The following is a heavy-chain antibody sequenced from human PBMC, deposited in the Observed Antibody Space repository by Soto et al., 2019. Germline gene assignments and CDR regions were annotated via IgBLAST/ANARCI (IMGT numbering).Heavy chain of an antibody. D-gene: IGHD3-22*01. J-gene: IGHJ4*02. Sequence: SGPTLVNPTQTLTLTCTFSGFSLRTSGVGVGWIRQPPGKALEWLALIYWDDDKRYSPSLKSRLTITKDTSKNQVVLTMTNMDPVDTATYYCAHNIEDVSSGHIEVGFVYWGQGTLVTAPQ. CDR3: AHNIEDVSSGHIEVGFVY. V-gene: IGHV2-5*02. CDR1: GFSLRTSGVG. CDR2: IYWDDDK.